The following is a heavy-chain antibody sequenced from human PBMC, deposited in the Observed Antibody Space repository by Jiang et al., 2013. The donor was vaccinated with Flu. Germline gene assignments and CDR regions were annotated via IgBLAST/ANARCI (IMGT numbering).Heavy chain of an antibody. D-gene: IGHD6-6*01. CDR2: ISRSSSTI. CDR1: GFTFSTYS. CDR3: ARSAGVLYAFDI. V-gene: IGHV3-48*02. J-gene: IGHJ3*02. Sequence: QLVESGGGLVQPGGSLRLSCAASGFTFSTYSMNWVRQAPGKGLEWVSYISRSSSTIYYADSVKGRFTISRDNAKNSLYLQMNSLRDEDTAAYYCARSAGVLYAFDIWGQGTMVTVSS.